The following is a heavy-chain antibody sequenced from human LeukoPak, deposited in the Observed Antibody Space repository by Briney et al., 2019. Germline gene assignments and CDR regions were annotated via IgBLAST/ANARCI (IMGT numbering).Heavy chain of an antibody. CDR1: GYIFTSYG. J-gene: IGHJ4*02. V-gene: IGHV1-18*01. Sequence: ASVKVSCKASGYIFTSYGIGWVRQAPGQGLERMGWISAYNYKTYYSQKFQGRVTLTTDTSASTAYMELRSLRSDDTAVYWCARSTLRGREFFYHWGQGTLITVSS. CDR2: ISAYNYKT. CDR3: ARSTLRGREFFYH. D-gene: IGHD3-10*01.